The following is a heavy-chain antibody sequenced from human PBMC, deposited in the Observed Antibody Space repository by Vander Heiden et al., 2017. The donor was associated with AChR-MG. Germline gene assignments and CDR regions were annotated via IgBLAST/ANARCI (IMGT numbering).Heavy chain of an antibody. V-gene: IGHV3-23*01. J-gene: IGHJ4*02. CDR3: AKDSQANPPYGSGSALDY. D-gene: IGHD3-10*01. Sequence: EVQILESGGGLIHPGESLRLSCAASGFAFSNFDMTWVRQAPGKGLEWVFSLSANGGSPYVADSVRGRFTISRDNSRNALYLQMNNLREEETAIYFCAKDSQANPPYGSGSALDYWGQGTQVTVSS. CDR2: LSANGGSP. CDR1: GFAFSNFD.